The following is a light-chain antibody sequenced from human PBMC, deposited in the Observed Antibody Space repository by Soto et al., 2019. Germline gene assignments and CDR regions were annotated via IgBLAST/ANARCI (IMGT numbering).Light chain of an antibody. CDR3: QQYNNWPFS. CDR2: DAS. V-gene: IGKV3D-15*01. CDR1: QSVSSD. J-gene: IGKJ5*01. Sequence: EIVMTQSPATLSVSPGERATLSCRASQSVSSDLAWYHQKPGQAPRLLIYDASSRATGIPDRFSGSGSGTEFTLTISGLQSEDFALYFCQQYNNWPFSFGPGTRLEIK.